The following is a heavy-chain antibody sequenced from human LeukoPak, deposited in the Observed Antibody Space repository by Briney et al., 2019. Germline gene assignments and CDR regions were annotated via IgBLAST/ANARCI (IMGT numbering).Heavy chain of an antibody. CDR2: IIPLLGTA. Sequence: GASVKVSCKASGGTFSSYAISWVRQAPGQGLEWMGGIIPLLGTANYAQKFQGRVTNTADDSTSTAYMELSSLRSEDTAVYYCARSSYHLRYSSGWYYWGQGTLVTVSS. V-gene: IGHV1-69*13. J-gene: IGHJ4*02. CDR3: ARSSYHLRYSSGWYY. D-gene: IGHD6-19*01. CDR1: GGTFSSYA.